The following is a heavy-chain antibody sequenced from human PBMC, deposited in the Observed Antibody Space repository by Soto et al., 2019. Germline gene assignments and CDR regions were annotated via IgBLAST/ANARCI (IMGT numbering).Heavy chain of an antibody. J-gene: IGHJ6*02. Sequence: ETLSLSCTVSGASISSRSYYWGWIRQPPGKGLEWIGSIDYSWITYYNPSLKSRVTISVDTSKNQFSLKLSSVTAADTDVYYCARHLVPDDSSGYYYVCGVYYYYGMDVWGQGTKVTVSS. D-gene: IGHD3-22*01. CDR1: GASISSRSYY. CDR2: IDYSWIT. V-gene: IGHV4-39*01. CDR3: ARHLVPDDSSGYYYVCGVYYYYGMDV.